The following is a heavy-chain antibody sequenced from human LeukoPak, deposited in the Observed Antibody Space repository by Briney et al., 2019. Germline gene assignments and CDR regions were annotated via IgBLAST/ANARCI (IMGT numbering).Heavy chain of an antibody. V-gene: IGHV4-39*01. D-gene: IGHD5-12*01. CDR3: ARRVGYSGYAP. CDR1: GGSISSSSSY. CDR2: IYYSGIT. J-gene: IGHJ6*02. Sequence: SETLSLTCTVSGGSISSSSSYWGWIRQPPGKGLEWIRSIYYSGITYYNPSLKSRVTISVDTSKNQFSLRLSSVTAADTAVYYCARRVGYSGYAPWGQGTTVTVSS.